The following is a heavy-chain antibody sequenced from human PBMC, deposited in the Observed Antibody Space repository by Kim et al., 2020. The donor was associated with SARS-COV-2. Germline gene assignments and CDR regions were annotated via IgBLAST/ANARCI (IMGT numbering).Heavy chain of an antibody. CDR1: GFTFRNFG. J-gene: IGHJ4*02. Sequence: GGSLRLSCAASGFTFRNFGMHWVRQAPGKGLEWVALIWYDGTDKYYADSVKGRFTISRDNSKNTVYLQMTSLRAEDTAVYYCGRDHASDSSGYVEYWGQG. CDR2: IWYDGTDK. CDR3: GRDHASDSSGYVEY. V-gene: IGHV3-33*01. D-gene: IGHD3-22*01.